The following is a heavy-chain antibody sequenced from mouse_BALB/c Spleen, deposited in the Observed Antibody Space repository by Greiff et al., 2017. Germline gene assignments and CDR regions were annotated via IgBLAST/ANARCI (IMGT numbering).Heavy chain of an antibody. D-gene: IGHD2-14*01. CDR3: ARDRYDGFAY. V-gene: IGHV5-6-3*01. CDR1: GFTFSSYG. CDR2: INSNGGST. J-gene: IGHJ3*01. Sequence: EVQRVESGGGLVQPGGSLKLSCAASGFTFSSYGMSWVRQTPDKRLELVATINSNGGSTYYPDSVKGRFTISRDNAKNTLYLQMSSLKSEDTAMYYCARDRYDGFAYWGQGTLVTVSA.